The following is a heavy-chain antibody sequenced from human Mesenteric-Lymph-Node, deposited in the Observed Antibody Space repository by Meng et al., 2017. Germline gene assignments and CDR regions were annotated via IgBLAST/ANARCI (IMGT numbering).Heavy chain of an antibody. V-gene: IGHV4-61*01. J-gene: IGHJ4*02. CDR1: GGSVSSGSYY. D-gene: IGHD1-26*01. CDR2: IYYSGST. Sequence: QVQLQESGPGLVRPSETLSLTCTVSGGSVSSGSYYWSWIRQPPGKGLEWIGYIYYSGSTNYNPSLKSRVTISVDTSKNQFSLKLSSVTAADTAVYYCARDSGSYYEGLWGQGTLVTVSS. CDR3: ARDSGSYYEGL.